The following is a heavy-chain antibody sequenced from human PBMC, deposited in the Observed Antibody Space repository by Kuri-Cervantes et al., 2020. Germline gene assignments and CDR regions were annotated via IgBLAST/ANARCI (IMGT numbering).Heavy chain of an antibody. J-gene: IGHJ6*02. CDR3: AKTIVGATTDGYYGMDV. D-gene: IGHD1-26*01. V-gene: IGHV3-64*01. CDR2: ISSNGGST. CDR1: GFTFSSYG. Sequence: GGSLRLSCAASGFTFSSYGMHWVRQAPGKGLEYVSAISSNGGSTYYANSVKGRFTISRDNSKNTLYLQMNSLRAEDTAVYYCAKTIVGATTDGYYGMDVWGQGTTVTVSS.